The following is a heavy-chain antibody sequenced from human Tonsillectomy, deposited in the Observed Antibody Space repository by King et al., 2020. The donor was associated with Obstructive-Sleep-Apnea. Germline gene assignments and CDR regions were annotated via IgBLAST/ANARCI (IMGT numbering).Heavy chain of an antibody. CDR2: IYSDGSRT. J-gene: IGHJ3*02. CDR1: GFTFSNYW. D-gene: IGHD3-3*02. Sequence: VQLVESGGGLVQPGGSLRLSCAASGFTFSNYWMHWVRQAPGKGLVWVSLIYSDGSRTTYADSVKGRFTISRDNAKNTLYLQMKSLRAEDTAVYYCARSSLGAIDIWGQGTMVTVSS. CDR3: ARSSLGAIDI. V-gene: IGHV3-74*01.